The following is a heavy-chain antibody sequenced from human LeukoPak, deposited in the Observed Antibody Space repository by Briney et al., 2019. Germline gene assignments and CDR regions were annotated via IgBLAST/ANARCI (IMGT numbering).Heavy chain of an antibody. J-gene: IGHJ4*02. CDR1: GGSISSYY. CDR2: IYYSGST. CDR3: ASGPLEDLVVVPAGYFDY. Sequence: PSETLSLTCTVSGGSISSYYWSWIRQPPGKGLEWIGYIYYSGSTNYNPSLKSRVTISVDTSKNQFSLKLSSLTAADTAVHYCASGPLEDLVVVPAGYFDYWGQGTLVTVSS. D-gene: IGHD2-2*01. V-gene: IGHV4-59*01.